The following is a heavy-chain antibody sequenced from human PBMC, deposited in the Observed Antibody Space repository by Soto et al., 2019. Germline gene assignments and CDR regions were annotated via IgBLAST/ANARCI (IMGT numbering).Heavy chain of an antibody. J-gene: IGHJ5*02. CDR1: GDSVSSNSAA. CDR2: TYYRSKWYN. V-gene: IGHV6-1*01. Sequence: SQTLSLTCAISGDSVSSNSAAWNWIRQSPSRGLEWLGRTYYRSKWYNDYAVSVKSRITINPDTSKNQFSLQLNSVTPEDTAVYYCASGNLDWNRHEFDNWFDPWGQGTLVTVSS. CDR3: ASGNLDWNRHEFDNWFDP. D-gene: IGHD1-1*01.